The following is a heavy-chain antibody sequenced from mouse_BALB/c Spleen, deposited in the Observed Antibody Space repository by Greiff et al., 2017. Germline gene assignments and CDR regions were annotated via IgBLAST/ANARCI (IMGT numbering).Heavy chain of an antibody. V-gene: IGHV3-6*02. Sequence: VQLKESGPGLVKPSQSLSLTCSVTGYSITSGYYWNWIRQFPGNKQEWMGYISYDGSNNYNPSLKNRTSITRDTSNNPFFLKLNSVTTEDTATYDCARDRTTGAWFAYWGQGTLVTVSA. CDR2: ISYDGSN. CDR3: ARDRTTGAWFAY. CDR1: GYSITSGYY. J-gene: IGHJ3*01. D-gene: IGHD4-1*02.